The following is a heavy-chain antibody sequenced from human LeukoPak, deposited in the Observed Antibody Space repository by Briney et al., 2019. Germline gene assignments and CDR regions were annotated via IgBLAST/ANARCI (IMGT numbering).Heavy chain of an antibody. J-gene: IGHJ4*02. V-gene: IGHV4-30-4*08. CDR2: IYYTGST. D-gene: IGHD3-10*01. CDR1: GGSISSGDHY. CDR3: ARDGYYGHYFDY. Sequence: SQTLSLTCTVSGGSISSGDHYWSWIRQPPGKGLEWIGYIYYTGSTYYNSSLKSRVTISVDTSTNQFSLKLSSVTAADTAVYYCARDGYYGHYFDYWGQGTLVTVSS.